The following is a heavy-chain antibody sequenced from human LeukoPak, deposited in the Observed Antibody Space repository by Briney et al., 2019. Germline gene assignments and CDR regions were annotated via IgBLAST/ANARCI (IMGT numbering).Heavy chain of an antibody. Sequence: ASVKVSCRASGYTFTNCDINWVRQVPGQGLEWMGWISAYNGNTNYAQKLQGRVTMTTETSTSTAYMELRSLRSDDTAVYYCAREGPYLYYLDYWGQGTLGTVSS. D-gene: IGHD2-21*01. CDR3: AREGPYLYYLDY. CDR1: GYTFTNCD. CDR2: ISAYNGNT. V-gene: IGHV1-18*01. J-gene: IGHJ4*02.